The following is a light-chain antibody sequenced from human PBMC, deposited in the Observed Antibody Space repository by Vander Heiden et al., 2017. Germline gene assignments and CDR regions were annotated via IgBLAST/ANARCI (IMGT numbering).Light chain of an antibody. CDR1: QDISTW. Sequence: IPMTLSPSYASATVGDRVTNTCRASQDISTWLAWYQQKPGKAPKLLIYSASTLESGVPSRFSGSGSGTDFTLTITNLQPEDFATYYCQQANSFPLTFGGGTKVEI. J-gene: IGKJ4*01. V-gene: IGKV1D-12*01. CDR2: SAS. CDR3: QQANSFPLT.